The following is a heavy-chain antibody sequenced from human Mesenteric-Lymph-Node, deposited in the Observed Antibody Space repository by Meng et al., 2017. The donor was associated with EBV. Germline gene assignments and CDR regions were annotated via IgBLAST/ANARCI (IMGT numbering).Heavy chain of an antibody. CDR2: ISTDGSGT. J-gene: IGHJ2*01. Sequence: EVQLVESGGGSVLPGGSLRLSCAASGFTFNYFWMHWVRQAPGKGLEWVSRISTDGSGTYYADSVQGRFTISRDSAKNTLYLQMNNLRAEDTAVYYCVREGKDAWYFDVWGRGTLVTVSS. CDR3: VREGKDAWYFDV. CDR1: GFTFNYFW. V-gene: IGHV3-74*01.